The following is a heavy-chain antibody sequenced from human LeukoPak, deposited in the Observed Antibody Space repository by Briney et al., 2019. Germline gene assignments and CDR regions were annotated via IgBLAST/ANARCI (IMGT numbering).Heavy chain of an antibody. J-gene: IGHJ4*02. D-gene: IGHD3-10*01. CDR2: IYYSGAA. V-gene: IGHV4-31*03. Sequence: SETLSLTCTLSGGSIGNDGYYWNWLRQHPGRGLEWIALIYYSGAASYNPSLKSRVTISVDTSTNQFSLKLTSVTAADTAVYFCARGRYYGFSGDSWGQGTLVTVSS. CDR1: GGSIGNDGYY. CDR3: ARGRYYGFSGDS.